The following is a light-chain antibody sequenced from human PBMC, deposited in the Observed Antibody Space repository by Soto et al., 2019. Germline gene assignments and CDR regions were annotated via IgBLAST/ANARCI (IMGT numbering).Light chain of an antibody. CDR2: DVY. CDR1: SSDVGGYNF. J-gene: IGLJ2*01. Sequence: QSALTQPRSVSGSPGQSVTISCSGTSSDVGGYNFVSWYQQHPGKVPKVMIYDVYKRPSGVPDRFSGSKSGNTASLTISGLQAEDEADYYCCSHAGSFTLVFGGGTKLTVL. CDR3: CSHAGSFTLV. V-gene: IGLV2-11*01.